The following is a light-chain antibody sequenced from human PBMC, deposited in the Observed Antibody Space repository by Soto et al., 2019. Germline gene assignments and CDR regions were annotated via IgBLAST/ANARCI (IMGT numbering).Light chain of an antibody. CDR2: EVS. V-gene: IGLV2-23*02. CDR3: CSYAGSSTYV. J-gene: IGLJ1*01. Sequence: QSVLTQPAYGSGFPGEAITISCTGTSSDVGSYNLVSWYQQHPGKAPKLMIYEVSRRPSGVSNRFSGSKSGNTASLTISGLQAEDEADYYCCSYAGSSTYVFGTGTKVTVL. CDR1: SSDVGSYNL.